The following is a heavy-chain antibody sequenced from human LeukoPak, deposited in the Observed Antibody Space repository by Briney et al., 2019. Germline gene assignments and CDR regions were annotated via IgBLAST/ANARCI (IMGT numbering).Heavy chain of an antibody. CDR1: GFTVSSNY. D-gene: IGHD3-9*01. J-gene: IGHJ4*02. CDR2: TYSGGST. Sequence: PGGSLRLSCAASGFTVSSNYMSWVRQAPGKGLEWVSVTYSGGSTYYADSVKGRFTISRDNSRNSLYLQMNSLRTEDTALYYCAKAFDIFAVSFDNWGQGTLVTVSS. CDR3: AKAFDIFAVSFDN. V-gene: IGHV3-53*05.